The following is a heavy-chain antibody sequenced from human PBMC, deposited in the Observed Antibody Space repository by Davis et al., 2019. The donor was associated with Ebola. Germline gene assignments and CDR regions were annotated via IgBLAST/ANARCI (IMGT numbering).Heavy chain of an antibody. D-gene: IGHD4-11*01. CDR1: GFTFSSYA. V-gene: IGHV3-73*01. CDR2: IRRTPKGYAT. Sequence: GESLKISCAASGFTFSSYAMSWVRQASGKGLEWVGRIRRTPKGYATAYAASVKGRFTISRDDSENTSYLQINSLKIEDTAVYYCTRLGDYSDYGGHYWGQGTLVTVSS. CDR3: TRLGDYSDYGGHY. J-gene: IGHJ4*02.